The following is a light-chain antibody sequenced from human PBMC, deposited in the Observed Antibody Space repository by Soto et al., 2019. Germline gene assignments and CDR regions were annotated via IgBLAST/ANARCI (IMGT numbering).Light chain of an antibody. J-gene: IGLJ2*01. CDR2: GNN. V-gene: IGLV1-44*01. CDR1: SSNIGSND. CDR3: AACDDSLSGVV. Sequence: QSVLTQPPSASGAHGQRVTISCTGSSSNIGSNDVNWYQQLPGTAPKLLIYGNNQRPSGVPDRFSGSKSGTSASLAISDLQSEDEADYSCAACDDSLSGVVFGGGTKLTVL.